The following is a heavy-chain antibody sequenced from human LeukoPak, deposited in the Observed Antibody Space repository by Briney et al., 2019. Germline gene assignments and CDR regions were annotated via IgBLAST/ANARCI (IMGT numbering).Heavy chain of an antibody. Sequence: ASVKVSCKASGYTFNDYCVYWVRQAPGQALEWMGWISPKSGGAKYAQKFQGRVTMTRDTSVNTAYMELTSLISDDTAVYYCARPGRPQQHDDGDYNWFDTWGQGTLVTVSS. D-gene: IGHD4-17*01. CDR3: ARPGRPQQHDDGDYNWFDT. J-gene: IGHJ5*02. CDR2: ISPKSGGA. CDR1: GYTFNDYC. V-gene: IGHV1-2*02.